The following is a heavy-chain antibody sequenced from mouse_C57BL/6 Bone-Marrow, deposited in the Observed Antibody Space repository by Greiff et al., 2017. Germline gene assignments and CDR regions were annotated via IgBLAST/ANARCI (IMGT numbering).Heavy chain of an antibody. CDR3: ARFYDYDGGYAMDY. CDR2: IYPSDSET. V-gene: IGHV1-61*01. J-gene: IGHJ4*01. CDR1: GYTFTSYW. Sequence: QVQLQQPGAELVRPGSSVKLSCKASGYTFTSYWMAWVKQRPGQGLEWIGNIYPSDSETHYNQKFKDKATLTVDKSSSPAYMQLSSLTSEDSAVYYCARFYDYDGGYAMDYWGQGTSVTVSS. D-gene: IGHD2-4*01.